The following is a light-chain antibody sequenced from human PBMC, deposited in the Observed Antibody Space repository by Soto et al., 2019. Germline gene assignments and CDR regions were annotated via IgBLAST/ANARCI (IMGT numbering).Light chain of an antibody. CDR1: XSDVGGYNY. Sequence: QSALTQPASVSGSPGQSITISCTGTXSDVGGYNYVSWYQQHPGRAPKLMIYDVTNRPSGVSNRFSGSKSGNTASLTISGLQAEDEADYYCGSYTSSSTLYVFGTGTKLTVL. CDR2: DVT. J-gene: IGLJ1*01. V-gene: IGLV2-14*01. CDR3: GSYTSSSTLYV.